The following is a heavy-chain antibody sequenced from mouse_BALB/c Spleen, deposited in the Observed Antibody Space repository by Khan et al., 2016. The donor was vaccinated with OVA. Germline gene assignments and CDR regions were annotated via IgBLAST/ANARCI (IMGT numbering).Heavy chain of an antibody. Sequence: VELVESGPGLVAPSQSLSITCTISGFSLTNYGVHWVRQPPGKGLVWLVVIWSDGSTTYNSDLTSRLSISTDNSKSQVFLKMNSFQTDDTAMYYCARQPYYHYYVMDYWGQGTSVTVSS. CDR1: GFSLTNYG. V-gene: IGHV2-6-1*01. D-gene: IGHD2-10*01. J-gene: IGHJ4*01. CDR3: ARQPYYHYYVMDY. CDR2: IWSDGST.